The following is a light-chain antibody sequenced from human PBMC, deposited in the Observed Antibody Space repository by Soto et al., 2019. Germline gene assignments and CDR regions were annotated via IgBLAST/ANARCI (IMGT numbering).Light chain of an antibody. V-gene: IGLV2-8*01. CDR3: KSYAGSNTYV. J-gene: IGLJ1*01. Sequence: QSALTQPPSASGSPGQSVTISCTGTENDIGVYDFVSWYQHHPGKAPRLIIYEVVQRPSGVPDRFSGSKSGNTASLTVSGLQAADEGDYFCKSYAGSNTYVFGSGTKVTVL. CDR2: EVV. CDR1: ENDIGVYDF.